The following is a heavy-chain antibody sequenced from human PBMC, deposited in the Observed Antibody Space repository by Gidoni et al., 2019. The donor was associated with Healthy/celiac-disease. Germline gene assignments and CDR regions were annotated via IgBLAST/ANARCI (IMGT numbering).Heavy chain of an antibody. J-gene: IGHJ4*01. CDR1: GGSFSDYY. CDR3: SRDLRIQGWLPPVLEGFEG. V-gene: IGHV4-34*01. Sequence: QVQLQQWGAGVLRPSETLSLPCAVYGGSFSDYYWSWIRQPPGKGMEWIGEINHSGRTNYNPSLKSRVTMSVGSAKNQCSLKLRSVTAADTAVYYCSRDLRIQGWLPPVLEGFEGWGHGTLVTVSS. D-gene: IGHD6-19*01. CDR2: INHSGRT.